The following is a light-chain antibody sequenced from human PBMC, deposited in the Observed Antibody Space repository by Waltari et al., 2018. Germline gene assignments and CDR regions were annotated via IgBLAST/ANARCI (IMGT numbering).Light chain of an antibody. CDR1: QSVSTN. CDR3: HQYNNWWT. CDR2: GVS. J-gene: IGKJ1*01. Sequence: ETVLTQSPATLSVSPGERVTLSCRASQSVSTNLAWYQQKPGTAPRLLIYGVSTRATGIPGRFSGSGSGTEFTLTINTLQSEDFAVYYCHQYNNWWTFGQGTKVEIK. V-gene: IGKV3D-15*01.